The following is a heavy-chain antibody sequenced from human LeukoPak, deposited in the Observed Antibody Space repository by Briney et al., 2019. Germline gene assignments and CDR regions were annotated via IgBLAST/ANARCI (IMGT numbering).Heavy chain of an antibody. J-gene: IGHJ4*02. V-gene: IGHV4-4*02. CDR2: IYHSGST. D-gene: IGHD4-17*01. CDR3: ARWTTVTTYYFDY. CDR1: GGSISSSNW. Sequence: PSETLSLTCAVSGGSISSSNWWSWVRQPPGKGLEWIGEIYHSGSTNYNPSLKSRVTISVDKSKNQFSLKLSSVTAADTAVYYCARWTTVTTYYFDYWGQGTLVTVSS.